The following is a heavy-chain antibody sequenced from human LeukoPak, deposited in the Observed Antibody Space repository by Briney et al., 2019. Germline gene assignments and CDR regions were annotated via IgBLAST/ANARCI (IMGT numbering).Heavy chain of an antibody. CDR1: GFTFSSYA. CDR2: ISYDGSNK. D-gene: IGHD3-22*01. V-gene: IGHV3-30-3*01. CDR3: ASLARSYITMIVVPPGGFDY. Sequence: GRSLRLSCAASGFTFSSYAMHWVRQAPGKGLEWVAVISYDGSNKYYADSVKGRFTISRDNSKNTLYLQMNSLRAEDTAVYYCASLARSYITMIVVPPGGFDYWGQGTLVTVSS. J-gene: IGHJ4*02.